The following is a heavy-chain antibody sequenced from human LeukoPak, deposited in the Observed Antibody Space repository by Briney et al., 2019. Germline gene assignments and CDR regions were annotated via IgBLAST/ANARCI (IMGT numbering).Heavy chain of an antibody. CDR2: INRDGSER. V-gene: IGHV3-7*03. J-gene: IGHJ6*02. CDR1: XFTFSNYW. Sequence: SXRLXXXXSXFTFSNYWMTWVRQAPGKGLEWVANINRDGSERYYVDSVKGRFTISRDDAKSSLYLQMNSLRAEDTAVYYCARRNAMDVWGQGTTVIVFS. CDR3: ARRNAMDV.